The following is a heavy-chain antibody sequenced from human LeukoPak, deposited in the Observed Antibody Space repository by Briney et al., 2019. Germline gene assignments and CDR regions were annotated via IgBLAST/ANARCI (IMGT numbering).Heavy chain of an antibody. CDR3: AKVTSEGGYFDY. CDR2: ISGSGGST. D-gene: IGHD3-16*01. CDR1: GFTFSSYA. J-gene: IGHJ4*02. Sequence: GGSLRLSCAASGFTFSSYAMSWVRQAPGKGLEWVSAISGSGGSTYYADSVKGRFTISRDNLKNTLYLQMNSLRAEDTAVYYCAKVTSEGGYFDYWGQGTLVTVS. V-gene: IGHV3-23*01.